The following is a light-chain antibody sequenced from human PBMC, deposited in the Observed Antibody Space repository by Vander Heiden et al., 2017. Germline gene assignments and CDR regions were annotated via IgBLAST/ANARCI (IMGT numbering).Light chain of an antibody. J-gene: IGLJ2*01. V-gene: IGLV1-44*01. CDR1: SSNSGSKT. Sequence: QPALTQPPSASGIPGQRGAMPSYGSSSNSGSKTVKWNQQLPGPAPKLLIYSSTQRPSGVPDRFSGSKSGTSASLAISGLQSEDEGDYFCAAWDDNQNGLVVFGGGTKVTVL. CDR3: AAWDDNQNGLVV. CDR2: SST.